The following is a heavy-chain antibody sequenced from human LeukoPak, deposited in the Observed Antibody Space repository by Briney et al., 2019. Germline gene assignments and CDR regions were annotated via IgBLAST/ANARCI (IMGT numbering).Heavy chain of an antibody. CDR2: IYYSGST. D-gene: IGHD1-14*01. CDR3: AREILGGFNPGAY. J-gene: IGHJ4*02. Sequence: SETLSLTCAVSGGSISSSNRWGWVRQPPGKGLEWIGSIYYSGSTYYNPSLQSRVTISIDRSRNQIVLELSSVTAAYTAVYYCAREILGGFNPGAYWGQGILVTVSS. V-gene: IGHV4-4*02. CDR1: GGSISSSNR.